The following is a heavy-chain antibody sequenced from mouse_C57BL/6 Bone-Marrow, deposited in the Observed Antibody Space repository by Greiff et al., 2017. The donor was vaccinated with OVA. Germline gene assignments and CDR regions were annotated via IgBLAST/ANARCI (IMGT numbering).Heavy chain of an antibody. CDR3: ARWGWPWYFDV. D-gene: IGHD1-1*02. CDR1: GYAFSSSW. Sequence: QVQLQQSGPELVKPGASVKISCKASGYAFSSSWMNWVKQRPGKGLEWIGRIYPGDGDTNYNGKFKGKATLTADKSSSTAYMQLSSLTSEDSAVYFCARWGWPWYFDVWGTGTTVTVSS. J-gene: IGHJ1*03. CDR2: IYPGDGDT. V-gene: IGHV1-82*01.